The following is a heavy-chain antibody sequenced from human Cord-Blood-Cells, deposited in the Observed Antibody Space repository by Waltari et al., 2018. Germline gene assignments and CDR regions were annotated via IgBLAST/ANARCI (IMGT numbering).Heavy chain of an antibody. J-gene: IGHJ4*02. CDR2: INPSSGGT. CDR1: GYTFTGYY. V-gene: IGHV1-2*02. Sequence: QVQLVQSGAEVKKPGASVKVSCKASGYTFTGYYMHWVRQAPGQGLEWMGWINPSSGGTNYAQKFQCRVTMTRDTSISTAYMELSRLRSDDTAVYYCARRGDGYNYFDYWGQGTLVTVSS. CDR3: ARRGDGYNYFDY. D-gene: IGHD5-12*01.